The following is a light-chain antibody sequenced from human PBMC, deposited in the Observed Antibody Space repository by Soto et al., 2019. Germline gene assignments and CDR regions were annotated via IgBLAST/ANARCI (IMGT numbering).Light chain of an antibody. CDR2: NNN. CDR3: ATWGDSLNGWV. Sequence: QAVVTQSPSASGTPGQRVTISCYGSSFNIGSNSVNWYQHLPGTAPKLLIYNNNQRPSGVSDRFSGSKSGTSASLAISGLQSEDEADYYCATWGDSLNGWVFGGGTKLTVL. V-gene: IGLV1-44*01. CDR1: SFNIGSNS. J-gene: IGLJ3*02.